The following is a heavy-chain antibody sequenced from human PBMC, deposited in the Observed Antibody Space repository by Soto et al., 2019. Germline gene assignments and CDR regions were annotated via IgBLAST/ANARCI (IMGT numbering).Heavy chain of an antibody. CDR1: GFTFSSYA. J-gene: IGHJ3*02. V-gene: IGHV3-30-3*01. Sequence: SLRLSCAASGFTFSSYAMHWVRQAPGKGLEWVAVISYDGSNKYYADSVKGRFTISRDNSKNTLYLQMNSLRAEDTAVYYCARDRGPFDIWGQGTMVTVSS. CDR3: ARDRGPFDI. CDR2: ISYDGSNK.